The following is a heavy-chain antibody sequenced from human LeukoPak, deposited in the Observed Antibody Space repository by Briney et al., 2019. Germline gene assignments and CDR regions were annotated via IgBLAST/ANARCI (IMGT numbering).Heavy chain of an antibody. CDR3: AREMFWGPPGYCSSTSCYSRWFDP. CDR2: INSAGSST. D-gene: IGHD2-2*01. J-gene: IGHJ5*02. CDR1: GLTFSNVW. Sequence: PGGSLRLSCAVSGLTFSNVWMHWVRQAPGQGLVWVSRINSAGSSTVYADPVKGRFTISRDNANNMLYLQMNSLRAEDTAVYYCAREMFWGPPGYCSSTSCYSRWFDPWGQGTLVTVSS. V-gene: IGHV3-74*01.